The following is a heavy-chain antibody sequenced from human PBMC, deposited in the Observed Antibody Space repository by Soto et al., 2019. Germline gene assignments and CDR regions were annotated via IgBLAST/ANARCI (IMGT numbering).Heavy chain of an antibody. Sequence: QVQLVESGGGVVQPGRSLRLSCAASGFTFSTYTMHWVRQAPGKGLEWVAVISYDGSNKYYADSVKGRFTVSRDNSRNTLYLQTTSLRPEETAVYYCARELGGPWDCWGQGTPVTVSS. CDR3: ARELGGPWDC. D-gene: IGHD2-15*01. J-gene: IGHJ4*02. CDR1: GFTFSTYT. V-gene: IGHV3-30-3*01. CDR2: ISYDGSNK.